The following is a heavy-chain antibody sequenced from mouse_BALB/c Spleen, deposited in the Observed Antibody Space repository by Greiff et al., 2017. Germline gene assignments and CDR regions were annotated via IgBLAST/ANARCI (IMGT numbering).Heavy chain of an antibody. J-gene: IGHJ4*01. D-gene: IGHD1-1*01. CDR1: GYTFTDYA. CDR3: ARSRTTVVATGAMDY. V-gene: IGHV1S137*01. Sequence: VKLQQSGAELVRPGVSVKISCKGSGYTFTDYAMHWVKQSHAKSLEWIGVISTYYGDASYNQKFKGKATMTVDKSSSTAYMELARLTSEDSAIYYCARSRTTVVATGAMDYWGQGTSVTVSS. CDR2: ISTYYGDA.